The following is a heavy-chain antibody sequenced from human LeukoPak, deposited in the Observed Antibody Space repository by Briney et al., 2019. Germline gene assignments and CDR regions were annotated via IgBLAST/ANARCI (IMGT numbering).Heavy chain of an antibody. CDR1: GVIFSSYG. CDR2: IRYDGRNK. D-gene: IGHD3-22*01. V-gene: IGHV3-30*02. Sequence: GGSLRLSCAASGVIFSSYGMHWVRQAPGKGLEWVAFIRYDGRNKYYADSVKGRFTISRDNSKNTLYVQLNSLRPDDTAVYYCAKDSSDYYFDYWGQGTLVTVSS. J-gene: IGHJ4*02. CDR3: AKDSSDYYFDY.